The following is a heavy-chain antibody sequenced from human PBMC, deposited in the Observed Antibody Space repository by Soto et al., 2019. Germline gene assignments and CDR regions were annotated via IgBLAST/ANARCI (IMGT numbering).Heavy chain of an antibody. CDR1: GGTFSSYA. V-gene: IGHV1-69*13. D-gene: IGHD3-22*01. CDR3: ARDPEYYYDSSGYPRYNWFDP. CDR2: IIPIFGTA. J-gene: IGHJ5*02. Sequence: GASVKVSFKASGGTFSSYAISWVRQAPGQGLEWMGGIIPIFGTANYAQKFQGRVTITADESTSTAYMELSSLRSEDTAVYYCARDPEYYYDSSGYPRYNWFDPWGQGTLVTVSS.